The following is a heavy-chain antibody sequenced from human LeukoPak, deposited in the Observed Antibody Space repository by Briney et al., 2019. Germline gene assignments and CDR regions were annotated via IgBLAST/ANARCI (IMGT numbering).Heavy chain of an antibody. Sequence: PGRSLRLSCAASGFTFSSYGMHWVRQAPGKGLEWVAVISYDGSNKYYADSVKGRFTISRDNSKNTLYLQMNSLRAEDTAVYYCAKDSLEMATLYYFDYWGQGTLVTVSP. CDR2: ISYDGSNK. D-gene: IGHD5-24*01. J-gene: IGHJ4*02. CDR3: AKDSLEMATLYYFDY. CDR1: GFTFSSYG. V-gene: IGHV3-30*18.